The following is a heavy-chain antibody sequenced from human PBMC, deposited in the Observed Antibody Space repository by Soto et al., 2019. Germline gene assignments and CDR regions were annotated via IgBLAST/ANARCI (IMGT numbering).Heavy chain of an antibody. CDR3: ARASPIVGYFDY. Sequence: GGSLRLSCAASGFTFSSYDMHWVRQATGKGLEWVSAIGTAGDTYYPGSVKGRFTISRENAKNSLYLQMNSLRAGDTAVYYCARASPIVGYFDYWGQGTRVTVS. CDR2: IGTAGDT. V-gene: IGHV3-13*01. CDR1: GFTFSSYD. J-gene: IGHJ4*02. D-gene: IGHD3-22*01.